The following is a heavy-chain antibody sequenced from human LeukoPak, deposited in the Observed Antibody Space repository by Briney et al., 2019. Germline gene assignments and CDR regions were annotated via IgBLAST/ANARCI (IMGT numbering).Heavy chain of an antibody. Sequence: PSETLSLTCAVYGGSFSGYYWSWIRRPPGKGLEWIGEINHSGSTNYNPSLKSRVTKSVDTSKNQSSLKLSSVTAADTAVYYCARELGSSTSRKIYMDVWGKGTTVTVSS. CDR2: INHSGST. D-gene: IGHD2-2*01. J-gene: IGHJ6*03. CDR1: GGSFSGYY. V-gene: IGHV4-34*01. CDR3: ARELGSSTSRKIYMDV.